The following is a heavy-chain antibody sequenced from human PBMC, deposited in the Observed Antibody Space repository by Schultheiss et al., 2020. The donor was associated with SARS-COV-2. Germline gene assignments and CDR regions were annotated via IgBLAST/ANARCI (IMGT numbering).Heavy chain of an antibody. CDR2: IYYSGST. Sequence: SETLSLTCTVSGGSISSYYWSWIRQPQGKGLVWTGYIYYSGSTHYNPSLKSRVTISVDTSKNQFSLKLSSVTAADTAVYYCAREGGYHADFDYWGQGTLVTGS. CDR3: AREGGYHADFDY. D-gene: IGHD3-22*01. V-gene: IGHV4-59*01. CDR1: GGSISSYY. J-gene: IGHJ4*02.